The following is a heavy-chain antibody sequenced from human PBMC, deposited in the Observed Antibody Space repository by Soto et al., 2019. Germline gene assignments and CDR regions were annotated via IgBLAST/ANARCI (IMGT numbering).Heavy chain of an antibody. CDR2: IKQDGSEK. CDR3: ARSSSAAFEY. Sequence: GGSLRLSCAGSGFTFSSYWMNWVRQAPGKGLEWVANIKQDGSEKYYVDSVKGRFTISRDNAKNSLYLQMNSLRADDTAVYYCARSSSAAFEYWGQGTLVTVSS. CDR1: GFTFSSYW. V-gene: IGHV3-7*01. J-gene: IGHJ4*02. D-gene: IGHD2-2*01.